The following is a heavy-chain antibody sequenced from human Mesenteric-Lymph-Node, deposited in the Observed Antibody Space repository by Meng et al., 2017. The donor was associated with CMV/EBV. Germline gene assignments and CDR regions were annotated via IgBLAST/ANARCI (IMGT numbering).Heavy chain of an antibody. Sequence: KASRYTFTSYAVHWVRQAPGQSLEWMGWIDGGSGNTKYSQKFQGRVTLTRDTSASTVYMELSSLRSEDTAVYYCAKQNSGYDSGGGDYWGQGTLVTVSS. CDR2: IDGGSGNT. CDR1: RYTFTSYA. V-gene: IGHV1-3*01. J-gene: IGHJ4*02. CDR3: AKQNSGYDSGGGDY. D-gene: IGHD5-12*01.